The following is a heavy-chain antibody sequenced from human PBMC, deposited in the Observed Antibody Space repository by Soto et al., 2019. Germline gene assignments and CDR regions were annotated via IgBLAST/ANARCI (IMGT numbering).Heavy chain of an antibody. CDR3: AAGYTTDWYYFDY. CDR1: GVSITSYY. J-gene: IGHJ4*02. D-gene: IGHD6-19*01. Sequence: QVQLQESGPGLVKPSETLSLTCSVSGVSITSYYWSWIRQPPGKGLEWIGYIYYSGSTSYNPSLKSRVTMSVDTSKISFSLKLSSVTDADTAVYYCAAGYTTDWYYFDYWGQGTLVTVSS. V-gene: IGHV4-59*01. CDR2: IYYSGST.